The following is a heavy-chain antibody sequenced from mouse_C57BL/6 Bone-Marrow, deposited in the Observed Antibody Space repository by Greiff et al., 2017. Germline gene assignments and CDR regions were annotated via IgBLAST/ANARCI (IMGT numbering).Heavy chain of an antibody. CDR1: GYTFTSYW. J-gene: IGHJ3*01. CDR2: IDPSDSYT. CDR3: ARPAMVTKAWFAY. D-gene: IGHD2-1*01. V-gene: IGHV1-50*01. Sequence: VQLQQPGAELVKPGASVKLSCKASGYTFTSYWMQWVKQRPGQGLEWIGEIDPSDSYTNYNQKFKGKATLTVDTSSSTAYMQLSSLTSEDSAVYYCARPAMVTKAWFAYWGQGTLVTVSA.